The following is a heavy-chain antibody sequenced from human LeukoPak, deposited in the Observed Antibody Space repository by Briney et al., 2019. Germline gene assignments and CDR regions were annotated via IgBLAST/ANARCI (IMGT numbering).Heavy chain of an antibody. V-gene: IGHV3-30-3*01. CDR3: ASELTGNYFDY. D-gene: IGHD7-27*01. CDR2: ISYDGSNK. CDR1: GFTFSSYA. J-gene: IGHJ4*02. Sequence: GGSLRLSCAASGFTFSSYAMHWVRQAPGKGLEWVAVISYDGSNKYYADSVKGRFTISRDNSKNTLYLQVNSLRAEDTAVYYCASELTGNYFDYWGQGTLVTVSS.